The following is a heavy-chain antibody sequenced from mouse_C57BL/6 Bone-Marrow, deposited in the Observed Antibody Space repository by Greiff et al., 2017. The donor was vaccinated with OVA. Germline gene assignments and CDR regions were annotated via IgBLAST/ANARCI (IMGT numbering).Heavy chain of an antibody. V-gene: IGHV5-15*01. CDR3: ARHYYGSSYGFAY. D-gene: IGHD1-1*01. Sequence: EVQRVESGGGLVQPGGSLKLSCAASGFTFSDYGMAWVRQAPRKGPEWVAFISNLAYSIYYADTVTGRFTISRENAKNTLYLEMSSLRSEDTAMYYCARHYYGSSYGFAYWGQGTLVTVSA. CDR1: GFTFSDYG. CDR2: ISNLAYSI. J-gene: IGHJ3*01.